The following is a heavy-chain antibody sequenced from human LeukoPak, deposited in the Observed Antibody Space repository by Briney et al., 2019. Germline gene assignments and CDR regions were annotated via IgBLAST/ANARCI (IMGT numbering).Heavy chain of an antibody. CDR3: AKRGVVIRVFLVGFHKEAYYFDS. CDR1: GFTFSIYA. Sequence: GGSLRLSCAASGFTFSIYAMSWVRQAPGKGLEWVAGLSGSGGGTNYADSVQGRFTISRDNPKNTLYLQMNSLRAEDTAVYFCAKRGVVIRVFLVGFHKEAYYFDSWGQGALVTVSS. D-gene: IGHD3-10*01. CDR2: LSGSGGGT. V-gene: IGHV3-23*01. J-gene: IGHJ4*02.